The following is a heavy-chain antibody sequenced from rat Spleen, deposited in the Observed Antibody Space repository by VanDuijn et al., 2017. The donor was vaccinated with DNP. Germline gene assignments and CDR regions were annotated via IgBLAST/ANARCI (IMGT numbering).Heavy chain of an antibody. Sequence: EVQLVESGGDLVQPGGSLKLSCVGSGFKFNNYWMSWIRQVPGKGLEWVSSIFLTSASTYYSDSVKGRFTIYRDDAENTLYLEMSSLRAEETATYFCTRGRDYFDYWGQGVMVTVSS. V-gene: IGHV5-31*01. CDR2: IFLTSAST. J-gene: IGHJ2*01. CDR3: TRGRDYFDY. CDR1: GFKFNNYW.